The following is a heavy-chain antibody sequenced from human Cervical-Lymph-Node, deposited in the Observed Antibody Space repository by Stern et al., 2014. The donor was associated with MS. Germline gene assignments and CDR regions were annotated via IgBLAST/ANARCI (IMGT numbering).Heavy chain of an antibody. J-gene: IGHJ4*02. CDR1: GITFNNHG. V-gene: IGHV3-30*18. CDR3: AKETGKAGSSYESYFDY. D-gene: IGHD5-18*01. CDR2: ISHDGTVK. Sequence: VQLVESGGGVVQPGRSLRISCAASGITFNNHGMHWVRQAPGKGLEWVAVISHDGTVKHYADSVKGRFTIFRDNSKMYLQMNSPRADDTAVYYCAKETGKAGSSYESYFDYWGQGTLVTVSS.